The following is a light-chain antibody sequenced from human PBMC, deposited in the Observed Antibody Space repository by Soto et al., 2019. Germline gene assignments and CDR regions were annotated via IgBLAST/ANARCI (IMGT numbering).Light chain of an antibody. Sequence: DVQMTQYPSTLSGSVGARVTITCRASQTISSLLAWYQQKPGKAPKLLIYKASTLKSGVPSRFSGSGSGTDFTFTISSLQPEDIATYYCQQYDNLPLTFGGGTKVAIK. CDR3: QQYDNLPLT. V-gene: IGKV1-5*03. J-gene: IGKJ4*01. CDR2: KAS. CDR1: QTISSL.